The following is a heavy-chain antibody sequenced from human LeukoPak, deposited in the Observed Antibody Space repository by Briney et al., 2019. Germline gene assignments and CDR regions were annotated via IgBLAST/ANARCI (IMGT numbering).Heavy chain of an antibody. CDR3: ATGVHGWLRRGRYFDY. V-gene: IGHV1-8*03. CDR2: MNPNSGNT. D-gene: IGHD5-12*01. Sequence: GASVKVSCKASGYTFTSYDINWVRQATGQGLEWMGWMNPNSGNTGYAQKFQGRVTITRNTSISTAYMELSSLRSEDTAVYYCATGVHGWLRRGRYFDYWGQGTLVTVSS. CDR1: GYTFTSYD. J-gene: IGHJ4*02.